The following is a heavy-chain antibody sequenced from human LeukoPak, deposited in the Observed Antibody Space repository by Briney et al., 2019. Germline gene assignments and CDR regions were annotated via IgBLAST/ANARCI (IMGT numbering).Heavy chain of an antibody. Sequence: SETLSLTCTVSGGSISSGGYYWSWIRQHPGKGLEWIGYIYYSGSTYYNPSLKSRVTISVDTSKNQFSLKLSSVTAADTAVYYCARHHSITIFGGSWFDPWGQGTLVTVSS. J-gene: IGHJ5*02. V-gene: IGHV4-31*03. CDR1: GGSISSGGYY. CDR2: IYYSGST. CDR3: ARHHSITIFGGSWFDP. D-gene: IGHD3-3*01.